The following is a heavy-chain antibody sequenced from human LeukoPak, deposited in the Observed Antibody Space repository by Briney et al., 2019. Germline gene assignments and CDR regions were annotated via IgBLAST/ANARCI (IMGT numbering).Heavy chain of an antibody. CDR3: AKWGDYDVLTGYYVSDY. J-gene: IGHJ4*02. V-gene: IGHV3-23*01. CDR2: ITGSGGNT. CDR1: GFTFSNYA. Sequence: GASLRLSCAASGFTFSNYAMSWVRQAPGKGLEWVSAITGSGGNTYYADSVEGRFTISRDNSKNTVFLQMNSLRAEDTAVYYCAKWGDYDVLTGYYVSDYWGQGTLVTVSS. D-gene: IGHD3-9*01.